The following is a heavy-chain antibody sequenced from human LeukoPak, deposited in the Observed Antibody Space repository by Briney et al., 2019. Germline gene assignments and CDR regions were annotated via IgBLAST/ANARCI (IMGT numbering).Heavy chain of an antibody. Sequence: ASVKVSCKASGYTFTSYGISWVRQAPGQGLEWMGWISAYNGNTNYAQKLQGRVTMTTDTSTSTAYMELRSLRSDDTAVYYCARIMRDSSGYLGVDYWGQGTLVTVSS. CDR3: ARIMRDSSGYLGVDY. J-gene: IGHJ4*02. CDR2: ISAYNGNT. V-gene: IGHV1-18*01. CDR1: GYTFTSYG. D-gene: IGHD3-22*01.